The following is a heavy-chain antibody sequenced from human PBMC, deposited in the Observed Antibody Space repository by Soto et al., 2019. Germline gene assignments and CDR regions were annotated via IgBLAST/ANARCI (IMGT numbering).Heavy chain of an antibody. Sequence: PGGSLRLSCASSVCTFHNYAMSCVRHSPGKGLEWVSSINGPGDDTYYADSVKGRFTISRDNSKNTLYLKMNSLRAEDTALYYCAKKEESDNVWGKSPLDWGQGTLVIVSS. CDR3: AKKEESDNVWGKSPLD. CDR2: INGPGDDT. CDR1: VCTFHNYA. J-gene: IGHJ4*03. D-gene: IGHD3-16*01. V-gene: IGHV3-23*01.